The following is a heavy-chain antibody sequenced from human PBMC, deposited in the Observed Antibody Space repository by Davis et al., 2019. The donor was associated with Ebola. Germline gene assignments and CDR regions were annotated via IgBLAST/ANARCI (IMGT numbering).Heavy chain of an antibody. CDR2: IDAGNGVT. Sequence: AASVKVSCKASGYTFTAFALHWVRQAPGQRFEWMGWIDAGNGVTVYSRHFQGRVTFARDTSASTAYMELGSLTSEDTAVYYCARDFTVVDQPFDYWGQGTLVIVSS. CDR1: GYTFTAFA. D-gene: IGHD4-23*01. J-gene: IGHJ4*02. V-gene: IGHV1-3*01. CDR3: ARDFTVVDQPFDY.